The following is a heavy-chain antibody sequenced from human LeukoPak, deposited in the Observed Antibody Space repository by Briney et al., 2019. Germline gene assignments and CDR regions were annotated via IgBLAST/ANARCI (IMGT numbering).Heavy chain of an antibody. CDR1: GGSIRSYF. J-gene: IGHJ2*01. V-gene: IGHV4-59*01. D-gene: IGHD3-22*01. CDR2: IYYSGST. Sequence: PSETPSLTCTVSGGSIRSYFWSWIRQPPGKGLEWIGYIYYSGSTNYNPSLKSRVTISVDTSKNQFSLKLSSVTAADTAVYYCARGSDHYDSSGYRYFDLWGRGTLATVSS. CDR3: ARGSDHYDSSGYRYFDL.